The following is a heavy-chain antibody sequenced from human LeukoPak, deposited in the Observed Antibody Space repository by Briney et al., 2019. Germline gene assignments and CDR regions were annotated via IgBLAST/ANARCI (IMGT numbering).Heavy chain of an antibody. D-gene: IGHD1-7*01. CDR1: GFTLSSYA. J-gene: IGHJ4*02. CDR3: ERDQNWNYDFDY. CDR2: ISYDGSNK. V-gene: IGHV3-30-3*01. Sequence: GRSLRLSCAASGFTLSSYAMHWVRQAPGKGLEWVTVISYDGSNKYYADSVKGRFTISRDNSKNTLYLQMNNLRAEDTAVYYCERDQNWNYDFDYWGQGTLVTVSS.